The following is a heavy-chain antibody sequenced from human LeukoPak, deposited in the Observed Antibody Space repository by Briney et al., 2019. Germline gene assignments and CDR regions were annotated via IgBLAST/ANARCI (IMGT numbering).Heavy chain of an antibody. D-gene: IGHD3-22*01. V-gene: IGHV4-34*01. Sequence: SETLSLTCAVYGGSFSGYYWSWIRQPPGKGLEWIGEINHSGSTNYNPSLKSRVTISVDTSKNQFSLKLSSVTAADTAVYYCARGTSDSSGYYYVPRYYYYGMDVWGQGTTVTVSS. CDR3: ARGTSDSSGYYYVPRYYYYGMDV. CDR1: GGSFSGYY. CDR2: INHSGST. J-gene: IGHJ6*02.